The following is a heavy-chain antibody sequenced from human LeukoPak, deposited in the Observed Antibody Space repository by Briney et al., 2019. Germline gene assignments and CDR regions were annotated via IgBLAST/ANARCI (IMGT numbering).Heavy chain of an antibody. CDR1: GFNFSSYS. J-gene: IGHJ4*02. D-gene: IGHD6-13*01. CDR3: ARDGGIAAAPLFDY. V-gene: IGHV3-21*01. Sequence: PGGSLRLSCAASGFNFSSYSMNWVRQAPGKGLEWVSSISSSSSYIYYADSVKGRFTISRDNAKNSLYLQMNSLRAEDTAVYYCARDGGIAAAPLFDYWGQGTLVTVSS. CDR2: ISSSSSYI.